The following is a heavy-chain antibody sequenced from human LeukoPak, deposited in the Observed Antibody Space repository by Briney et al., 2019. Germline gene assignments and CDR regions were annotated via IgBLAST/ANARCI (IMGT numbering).Heavy chain of an antibody. CDR2: ISSSSYI. J-gene: IGHJ4*02. V-gene: IGHV3-21*01. CDR3: ARDKWLTTTHYFDY. D-gene: IGHD4-11*01. Sequence: GGSLRLSCAASGFTFSSYSMNWVRQAPGKGLEWVSSISSSSYIYYADSVKGRFTVSRDNAKNSVYLQMNGLRAEDTAVYYCARDKWLTTTHYFDYWGQGTLVTVSP. CDR1: GFTFSSYS.